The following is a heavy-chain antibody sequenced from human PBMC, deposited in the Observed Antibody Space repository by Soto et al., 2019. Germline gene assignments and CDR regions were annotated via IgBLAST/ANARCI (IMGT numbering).Heavy chain of an antibody. V-gene: IGHV1-3*01. CDR1: GYTFTSYA. CDR2: INAGNGNT. CDR3: ARSVDCTNGVCYAFDY. J-gene: IGHJ4*02. D-gene: IGHD2-8*01. Sequence: QVQLVQSGAEVKKPGASVKVSCKASGYTFTSYAMHWVRQAPGQRLEWMGWINAGNGNTKYSQKFQGRVTITRDTSASTAYMELSSLRSEDTAVYYCARSVDCTNGVCYAFDYWGQGTLVTVS.